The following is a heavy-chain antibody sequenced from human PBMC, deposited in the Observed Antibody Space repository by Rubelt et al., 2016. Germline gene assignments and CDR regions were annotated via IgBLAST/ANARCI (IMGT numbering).Heavy chain of an antibody. J-gene: IGHJ4*02. CDR1: GYTLTELS. D-gene: IGHD2-8*01. V-gene: IGHV1-69*13. CDR2: IIPIFGTA. CDR3: ATPPGVGKY. Sequence: QVQLVQSGAEVKKPGASVKVSCKVSGYTLTELSMHWVRQAPGKGLEWMGGIIPIFGTANYAQKFQGRVTITADESTSTAYMELSSLRSEDTAVYYCATPPGVGKYWGQGTLVTVSS.